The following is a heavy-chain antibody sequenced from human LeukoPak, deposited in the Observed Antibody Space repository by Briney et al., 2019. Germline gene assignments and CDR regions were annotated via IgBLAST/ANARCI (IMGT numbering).Heavy chain of an antibody. CDR3: AKTVNPGIAAAYFDY. Sequence: GGSLRLSCAASGFSFSSYALSWVRQAPGKGLEWVSAIVGSVGTTYYSDSVKGRFTISRDNAKNSLYLQMNSLRAEDTALYYCAKTVNPGIAAAYFDYWGQGTLVTVSS. J-gene: IGHJ4*02. CDR1: GFSFSSYA. CDR2: IVGSVGTT. D-gene: IGHD6-13*01. V-gene: IGHV3-23*01.